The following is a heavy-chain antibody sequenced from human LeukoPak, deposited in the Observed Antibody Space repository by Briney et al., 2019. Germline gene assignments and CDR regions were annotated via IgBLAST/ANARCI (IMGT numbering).Heavy chain of an antibody. Sequence: GGSLRLSCAASGFTFSSYAMHWVRQAPGKGLEWVAVISYDGSNKYYADSVKGRFTTSRDNSKNTLYLQMNSLRAEDTAVYYCARGRYCSSTSCPWREGLFDPWGQGTLVTVSS. J-gene: IGHJ5*02. CDR1: GFTFSSYA. CDR2: ISYDGSNK. CDR3: ARGRYCSSTSCPWREGLFDP. D-gene: IGHD2-2*01. V-gene: IGHV3-30-3*01.